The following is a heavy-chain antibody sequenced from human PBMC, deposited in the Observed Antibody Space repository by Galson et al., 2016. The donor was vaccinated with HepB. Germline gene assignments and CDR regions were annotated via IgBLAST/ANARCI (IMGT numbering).Heavy chain of an antibody. J-gene: IGHJ6*02. Sequence: PALVKPTQTLTLTCTFSGFSLNTRGVGVGWIRQPPGKALEWLALIYWDDDKRYSPSLKSRLTITEDTSIQQVALTMTNMDPADTATYYCAHRCIAACGTNQSYGLDVWGQGTTVTVSS. CDR2: IYWDDDK. CDR1: GFSLNTRGVG. D-gene: IGHD6-13*01. V-gene: IGHV2-5*02. CDR3: AHRCIAACGTNQSYGLDV.